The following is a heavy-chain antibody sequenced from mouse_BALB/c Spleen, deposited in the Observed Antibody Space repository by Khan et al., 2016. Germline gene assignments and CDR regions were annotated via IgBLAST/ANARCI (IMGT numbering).Heavy chain of an antibody. CDR1: GYTFTNYG. J-gene: IGHJ1*01. D-gene: IGHD1-1*01. CDR3: ARYRYYYGSSKYFDV. Sequence: QIQLVQSGPELKKPGETVKISCKASGYTFTNYGMNWVKQAPGKDLKWMGWINTYTGEPTYADDFKGRFAFSLETSASLAYLQFNNLRNEDTVTYFCARYRYYYGSSKYFDVWGAGTTVTVSS. V-gene: IGHV9-3-1*01. CDR2: INTYTGEP.